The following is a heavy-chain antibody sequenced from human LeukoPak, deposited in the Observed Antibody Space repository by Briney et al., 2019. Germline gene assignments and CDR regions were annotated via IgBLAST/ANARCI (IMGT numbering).Heavy chain of an antibody. CDR2: IGGSGGST. CDR3: AKGGHKNYYDSSGSTYFDY. CDR1: GFTFGSYA. V-gene: IGHV3-23*01. Sequence: GGSLRLSCAASGFTFGSYAMSWVRQAPGKGLEWVSTIGGSGGSTYYADSVNGRFTISRDISKNTLYLQMNSLRAEDTAVYYCAKGGHKNYYDSSGSTYFDYWGQGTLVTVSS. J-gene: IGHJ4*02. D-gene: IGHD3-22*01.